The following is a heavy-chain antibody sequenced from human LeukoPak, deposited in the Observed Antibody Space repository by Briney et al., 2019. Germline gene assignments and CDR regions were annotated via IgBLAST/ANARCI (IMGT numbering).Heavy chain of an antibody. CDR2: INPSGGTT. V-gene: IGHV1-46*01. CDR3: SRDLGGSYNDY. Sequence: ASVKVSCKASGYTFSTYYMHWVRHAPGQGLEWVGVINPSGGTTTYAQKFQGRVTMTRDTSTSTVYMELSSLRIEDTAVYYCSRDLGGSYNDYWGQGTMVTVSS. D-gene: IGHD1-26*01. CDR1: GYTFSTYY. J-gene: IGHJ4*02.